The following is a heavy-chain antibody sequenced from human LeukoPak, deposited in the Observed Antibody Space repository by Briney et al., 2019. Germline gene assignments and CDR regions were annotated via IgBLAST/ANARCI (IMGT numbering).Heavy chain of an antibody. J-gene: IGHJ4*02. CDR1: GFTFSSYA. D-gene: IGHD5-18*01. CDR2: ISGSGGST. V-gene: IGHV3-23*01. Sequence: PGGSLRLSCAASGFTFSSYAMSWVRQAPGKGLEWVSAISGSGGSTYYADSVKGRFTISRDNSKNTLYLQMNSLRAEDTAVYYCAEDPSMGYSYVHFDYWGQGTLVTVSS. CDR3: AEDPSMGYSYVHFDY.